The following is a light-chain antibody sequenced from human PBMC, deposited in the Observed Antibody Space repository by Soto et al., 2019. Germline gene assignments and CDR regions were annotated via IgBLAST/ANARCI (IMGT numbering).Light chain of an antibody. J-gene: IGKJ5*01. CDR1: QSISNF. CDR2: AAS. Sequence: QSPSSLSASVGDRVTITCRASQSISNFLNWYQQKPGKAPKLLIYAASSLRSGVTSRFSGSGSGTDFTLTISSLQREDFATYYCQQSYSTPQTFGQGTRLEIK. CDR3: QQSYSTPQT. V-gene: IGKV1-39*01.